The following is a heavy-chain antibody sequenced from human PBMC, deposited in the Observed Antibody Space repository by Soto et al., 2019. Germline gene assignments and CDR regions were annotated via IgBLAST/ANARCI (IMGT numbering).Heavy chain of an antibody. J-gene: IGHJ1*01. Sequence: SSETLSLTCTVSGGSISSGGYYWSWIRQHPGKGLEWIGYIYYSGSTYYNPSLKSRVTISVDTSKNQFSLKLSSVTAADTAVYYCARALWFGELLGGYFQHWGQGTLVTVSS. CDR2: IYYSGST. D-gene: IGHD3-10*01. CDR3: ARALWFGELLGGYFQH. V-gene: IGHV4-31*03. CDR1: GGSISSGGYY.